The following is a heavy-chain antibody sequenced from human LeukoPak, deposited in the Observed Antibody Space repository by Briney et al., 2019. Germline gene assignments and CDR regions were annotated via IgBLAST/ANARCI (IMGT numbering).Heavy chain of an antibody. CDR3: AKLTYYYDSSGYYYFDY. J-gene: IGHJ4*02. CDR1: GFTFSRYW. Sequence: GGSLRLSCAASGFTFSRYWMHWVRQAPGKGLVWVSRINTDGRCTSYADSVKGRFTISRDNSKNTLYLQMNSLRAEDTAVYYCAKLTYYYDSSGYYYFDYWGQGTLVTVSS. CDR2: INTDGRCT. D-gene: IGHD3-22*01. V-gene: IGHV3-74*01.